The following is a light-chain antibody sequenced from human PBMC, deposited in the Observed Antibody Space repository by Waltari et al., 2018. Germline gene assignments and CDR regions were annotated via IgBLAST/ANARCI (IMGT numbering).Light chain of an antibody. V-gene: IGLV1-40*01. Sequence: QSVLTQPPSVSGAPGQRVPISCPGNRFNIGADYAVHWYHQLPGTAPKLLIYGNSKRPSGVSDRFSGSRSGTSASLAITGLQADDEADYYCQSYDDTLRASVFGGGTKVTVL. CDR3: QSYDDTLRASV. CDR2: GNS. CDR1: RFNIGADYA. J-gene: IGLJ2*01.